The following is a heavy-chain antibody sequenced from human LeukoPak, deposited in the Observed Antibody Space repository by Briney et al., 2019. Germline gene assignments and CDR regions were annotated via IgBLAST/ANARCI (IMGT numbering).Heavy chain of an antibody. Sequence: GGSLRLSCAASGFTFDDYAMHWVRQAPGKGLEWVSGISWNSGSIGYADSVKGRFTISRDNAKNSLYLQMNSLRAEDTALYYCAKDTYYYGSGSYPPNYYYYGTDVWGQGTTVTVSS. CDR1: GFTFDDYA. CDR3: AKDTYYYGSGSYPPNYYYYGTDV. CDR2: ISWNSGSI. J-gene: IGHJ6*02. D-gene: IGHD3-10*01. V-gene: IGHV3-9*01.